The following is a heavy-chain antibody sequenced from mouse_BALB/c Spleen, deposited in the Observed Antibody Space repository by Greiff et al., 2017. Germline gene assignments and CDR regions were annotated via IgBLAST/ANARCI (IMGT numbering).Heavy chain of an antibody. D-gene: IGHD1-2*01. CDR3: ARDALLRRYYAMDY. J-gene: IGHJ4*01. Sequence: EVQLVESGGGLVQPGGSLRLSCATSGFTFTDYYMSWVRQPPGKALEWLGFIRNKANGYTTEYSASVKGRFTISRDNSQSILYLQMNTLRAEDSATYYCARDALLRRYYAMDYWGQGTSVTVSS. CDR1: GFTFTDYY. CDR2: IRNKANGYTT. V-gene: IGHV7-3*02.